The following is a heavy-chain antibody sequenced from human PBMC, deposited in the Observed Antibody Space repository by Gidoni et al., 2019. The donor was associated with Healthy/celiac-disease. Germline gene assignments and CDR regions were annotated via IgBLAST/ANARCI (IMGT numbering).Heavy chain of an antibody. V-gene: IGHV3-33*01. CDR1: GFTFSSDG. CDR2: IWYDGSNK. CDR3: ASGSYEGYFDY. Sequence: QVQLVESGGGVVQPGRSLRLSCAASGFTFSSDGMHWVRQAPGKGLEWVAVIWYDGSNKYYADSVKGRFTISRDNSKNTLYLQMNSLRAEDTAVYYCASGSYEGYFDYWGQGTLVTVSS. J-gene: IGHJ4*02. D-gene: IGHD1-26*01.